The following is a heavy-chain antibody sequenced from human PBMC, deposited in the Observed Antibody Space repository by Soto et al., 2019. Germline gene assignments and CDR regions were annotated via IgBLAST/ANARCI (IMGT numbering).Heavy chain of an antibody. CDR3: AKMGDFWSGYYGPGAFDV. CDR2: IVGSGGGE. D-gene: IGHD3-3*01. CDR1: GFSFSAYA. V-gene: IGHV3-23*01. J-gene: IGHJ3*01. Sequence: GGSLRLSCAASGFSFSAYAMNWVRQAPGKGLEWVSGIVGSGGGEYYADSMKGRFTISRDSSKNTLYLQMNSLRVEDTAVYYCAKMGDFWSGYYGPGAFDVWGQGTMVTVSS.